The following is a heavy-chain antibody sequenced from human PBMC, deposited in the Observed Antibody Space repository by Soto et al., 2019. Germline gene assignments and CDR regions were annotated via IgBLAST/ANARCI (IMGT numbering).Heavy chain of an antibody. Sequence: EVQLVESGGVLVQPGGSLRLSCTDSGFTFSGDWMHWVRQAPGKGLVWVSRLGPHENGLNYADSVKGRFTISRDNDKNTLYLHMTKLQVENTDVSFCTRETCGASDSWSKGPLVTVSS. CDR1: GFTFSGDW. D-gene: IGHD4-17*01. CDR3: TRETCGASDS. J-gene: IGHJ5*01. CDR2: LGPHENGL. V-gene: IGHV3-74*01.